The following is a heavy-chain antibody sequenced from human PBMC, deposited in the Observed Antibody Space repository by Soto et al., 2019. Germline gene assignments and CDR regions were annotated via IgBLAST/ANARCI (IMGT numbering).Heavy chain of an antibody. CDR2: ISGSGGST. J-gene: IGHJ3*02. Sequence: EVQLLESGGGLVQPGGSLRLSCAASGFTFSSYAMSWVRQAPGKGLEWISAISGSGGSTYYADSVKGRFTISRDNSKDTLCLQVSSLGGEDSAVDYCAKDGGRGYDAFGIWGQGTMVTVSS. CDR3: AKDGGRGYDAFGI. D-gene: IGHD3-16*01. V-gene: IGHV3-23*01. CDR1: GFTFSSYA.